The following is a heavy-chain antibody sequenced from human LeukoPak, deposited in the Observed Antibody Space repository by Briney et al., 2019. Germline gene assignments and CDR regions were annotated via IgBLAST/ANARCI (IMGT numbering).Heavy chain of an antibody. D-gene: IGHD1-1*01. CDR1: GFAFCSEA. V-gene: IGHV3-23*01. J-gene: IGHJ4*02. Sequence: GGSLRLSCAVSGFAFCSEAMSWVRQSPARGLEWVASISPGGGTTYYADYVKGRFTISRDNSKNSLFVQMNSLRAEDTAVYFCAKSRSGSANWALQIFDDWGQGTLVTVSS. CDR3: AKSRSGSANWALQIFDD. CDR2: ISPGGGTT.